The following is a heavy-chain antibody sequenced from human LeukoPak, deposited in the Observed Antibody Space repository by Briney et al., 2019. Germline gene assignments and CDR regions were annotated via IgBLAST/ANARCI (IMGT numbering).Heavy chain of an antibody. J-gene: IGHJ3*02. CDR2: INHSGST. Sequence: SETLSLTCTVSGGSISGYYWSWIRQPPGKGLEWSGEINHSGSTNYNPSLKSRVTISVDTSKNQFSLKLSSVTAADTAVYYCARRITMIVVASRGAFDIWGQGTMVTVSS. D-gene: IGHD3-22*01. V-gene: IGHV4-34*01. CDR1: GGSISGYY. CDR3: ARRITMIVVASRGAFDI.